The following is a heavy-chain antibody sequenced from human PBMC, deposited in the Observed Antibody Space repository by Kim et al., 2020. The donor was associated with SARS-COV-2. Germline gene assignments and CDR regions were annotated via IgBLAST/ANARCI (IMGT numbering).Heavy chain of an antibody. D-gene: IGHD3-22*01. CDR3: ARDTGDSSGYQYFDY. CDR1: GGSISSGGYY. CDR2: IYYSGST. Sequence: SETLSLTCTVSGGSISSGGYYWSGIRQHPGKGLEWIGYIYYSGSTYYNPSLKSRVTISVDTSKNQFSLKLSSVTAADTAVYYCARDTGDSSGYQYFDYWGQGTLVTVSS. V-gene: IGHV4-31*03. J-gene: IGHJ4*02.